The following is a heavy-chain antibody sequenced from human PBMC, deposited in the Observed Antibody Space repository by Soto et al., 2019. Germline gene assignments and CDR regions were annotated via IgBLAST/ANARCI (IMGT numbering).Heavy chain of an antibody. CDR1: GGSISSSSYY. CDR2: IYYSGST. V-gene: IGHV4-39*01. D-gene: IGHD3-16*02. CDR3: ARLTIMITFVGVIVPGNFDF. J-gene: IGHJ4*02. Sequence: PSETLSLTCTVSGGSISSSSYYWGWIRQPPGKGLEWIGSIYYSGSTYYNPSLKSRVTISVDTSKNQFPLKLSSVTAADTAVYYCARLTIMITFVGVIVPGNFDFWGQGTLVTVSS.